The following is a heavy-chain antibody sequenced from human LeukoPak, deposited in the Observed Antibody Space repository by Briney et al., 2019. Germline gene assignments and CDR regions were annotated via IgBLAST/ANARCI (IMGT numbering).Heavy chain of an antibody. CDR2: IIPIFGTA. Sequence: ASVKVSCKASGYTFTSYGISWVRQAPGQGLEWMGGIIPIFGTANYAQKFQGRVTITADKSTSTAYMELSSLRSEDTAVYYCASCGLLMVYVPFDYWGQGTLVTVSS. D-gene: IGHD2-8*01. V-gene: IGHV1-69*06. CDR3: ASCGLLMVYVPFDY. J-gene: IGHJ4*02. CDR1: GYTFTSYG.